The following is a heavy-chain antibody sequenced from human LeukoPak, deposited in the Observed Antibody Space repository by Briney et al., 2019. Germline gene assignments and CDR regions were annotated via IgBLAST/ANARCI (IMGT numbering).Heavy chain of an antibody. CDR2: ITSGVGIT. CDR1: GFTFSNYG. V-gene: IGHV3-23*01. D-gene: IGHD3-22*01. Sequence: PGGSLRLSCAASGFTFSNYGMNWVRQAPGKGLEWVSIITSGVGITYYADSVKGRFTISRDNSKNTLYLQMNSLRAEDTAVYNCAKGDYYDLDYWGQGTLVTVSS. CDR3: AKGDYYDLDY. J-gene: IGHJ4*02.